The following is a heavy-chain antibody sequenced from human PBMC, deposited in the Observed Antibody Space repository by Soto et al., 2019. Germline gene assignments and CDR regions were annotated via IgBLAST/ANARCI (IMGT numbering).Heavy chain of an antibody. V-gene: IGHV3-66*01. CDR3: AGDGSGH. J-gene: IGHJ4*02. CDR2: IYTGGGT. CDR1: GLTVSTNP. Sequence: EVQLVESGGGLVQPGASLRLSCAASGLTVSTNPMSWVRQAPGKGLEWVSVIYTGGGTHYADSVKGRFTISRDNSKNTVNLQMNSLRPEDTAVYYCAGDGSGHWGQGTLVTVSS.